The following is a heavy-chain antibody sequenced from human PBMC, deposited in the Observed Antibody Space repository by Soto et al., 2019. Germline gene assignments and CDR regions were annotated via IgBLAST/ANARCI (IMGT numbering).Heavy chain of an antibody. CDR2: VSDSGRT. V-gene: IGHV4-59*01. CDR1: GGSSSSYY. Sequence: SETQSLTSSVSGGSSSSYYWSWIRQPPGKGLEWIAYVSDSGRTSYNPSLKSRVTISIDMSKNQVSLKLTSVTAADRAVYYCARSRRGYSYGLFDSWGQGALVTVSS. CDR3: ARSRRGYSYGLFDS. D-gene: IGHD5-18*01. J-gene: IGHJ4*02.